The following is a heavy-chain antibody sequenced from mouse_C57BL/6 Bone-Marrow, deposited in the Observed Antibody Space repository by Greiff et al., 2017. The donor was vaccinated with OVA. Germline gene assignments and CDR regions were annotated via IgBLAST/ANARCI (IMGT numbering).Heavy chain of an antibody. V-gene: IGHV5-4*01. CDR3: ARAYLLLRRAWFAY. D-gene: IGHD1-1*01. Sequence: EVQLQESGGGLVKPGGSLKLSCAASGFTFSSYAMSWVRQTPEKRLEWVATISDGGSYTYYPDNVKGRFTISRDNAKNNLYLQMSHLKSEDTAMYYCARAYLLLRRAWFAYWGQGTLVTVSA. CDR2: ISDGGSYT. CDR1: GFTFSSYA. J-gene: IGHJ3*01.